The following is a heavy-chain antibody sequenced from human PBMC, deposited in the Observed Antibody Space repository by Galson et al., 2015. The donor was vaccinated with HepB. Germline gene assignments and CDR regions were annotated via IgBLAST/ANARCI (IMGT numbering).Heavy chain of an antibody. J-gene: IGHJ6*03. D-gene: IGHD2-2*01. CDR3: ARRADIVVVPAAATTGYYYMDV. Sequence: QSGAEVKKPGESLKISCKGSGYSFTSYWIGWVRQMPGKGLEWMGIIYPGDSDTRYSPSFQGQVTISADKSISTAYLQWSSLKASDTAMYYCARRADIVVVPAAATTGYYYMDVWGKGTTVTVSS. CDR1: GYSFTSYW. V-gene: IGHV5-51*01. CDR2: IYPGDSDT.